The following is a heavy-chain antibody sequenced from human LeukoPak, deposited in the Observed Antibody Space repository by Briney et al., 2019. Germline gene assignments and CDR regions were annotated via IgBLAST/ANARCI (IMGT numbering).Heavy chain of an antibody. Sequence: PGGSLRLSCAASGFSFSSHYMDWVRQPPGKGLEWIGYIYYSGSTNYNPSLKSRVTISVDTSKNQFSLKLSSVTAADTAVYYCARDRGPYYDSSGYLSRYYYYGMDVWGQGTTVTVSS. V-gene: IGHV4-59*11. CDR1: GFSFSSHY. CDR2: IYYSGST. D-gene: IGHD3-22*01. J-gene: IGHJ6*02. CDR3: ARDRGPYYDSSGYLSRYYYYGMDV.